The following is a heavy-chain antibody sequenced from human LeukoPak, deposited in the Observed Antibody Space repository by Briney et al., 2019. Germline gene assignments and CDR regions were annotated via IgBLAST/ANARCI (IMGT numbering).Heavy chain of an antibody. Sequence: GGSLRLSCTASGFTFTSYSMIWVRQAPGKGLEWVSTSGTNTYYADSVKRRFTISRDNSKNTLFLQMNSLRAEDTAVYHCARDKWLDYWGQGTLVTVSS. D-gene: IGHD5-24*01. CDR2: SGTNT. J-gene: IGHJ4*02. CDR3: ARDKWLDY. CDR1: GFTFTSYS. V-gene: IGHV3-23*01.